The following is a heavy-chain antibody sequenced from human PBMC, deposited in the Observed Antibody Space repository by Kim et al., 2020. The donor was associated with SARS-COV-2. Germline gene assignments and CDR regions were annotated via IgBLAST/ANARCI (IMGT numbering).Heavy chain of an antibody. V-gene: IGHV3-9*01. J-gene: IGHJ6*02. CDR2: ISWNSGSI. CDR3: AKVTDSSGYPYYYYYGMDV. D-gene: IGHD3-22*01. Sequence: GGSLRLSCAASGFTFGDYAMHWVRQAPGKGLEWVSGISWNSGSIGYADSVKGRFTISRDNAKNSLYLQMNSLRAEDTALYYCAKVTDSSGYPYYYYYGMDVWGQGTTVTVSS. CDR1: GFTFGDYA.